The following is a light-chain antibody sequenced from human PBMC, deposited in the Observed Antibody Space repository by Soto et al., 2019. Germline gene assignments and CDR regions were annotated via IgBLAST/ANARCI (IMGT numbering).Light chain of an antibody. V-gene: IGLV2-14*01. CDR2: DVI. J-gene: IGLJ1*01. CDR3: SSYTCSSTHYV. CDR1: SSDVGAYNY. Sequence: QSALTQPASVSGSPGQSITISCTGTSSDVGAYNYVSWFQQHPGTAPKLIIYDVISRPSGVSTRFSGSKSGNTASLTLSGLQAGDDADYYCSSYTCSSTHYVFGSGTKLTVL.